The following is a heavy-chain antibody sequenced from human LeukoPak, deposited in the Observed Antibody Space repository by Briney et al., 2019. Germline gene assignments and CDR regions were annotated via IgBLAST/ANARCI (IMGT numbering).Heavy chain of an antibody. V-gene: IGHV3-43*02. Sequence: GGSLRLSCAASGFTFSSYWMHWVRQAPGKGLEWVSLISGDGGSTCYADSVKGRFTISRDNSKNSLYLQMNSLRSDDTALYYCARESESSGWYDYWGKGTLVTVSS. D-gene: IGHD6-19*01. CDR2: ISGDGGST. CDR3: ARESESSGWYDY. CDR1: GFTFSSYW. J-gene: IGHJ4*02.